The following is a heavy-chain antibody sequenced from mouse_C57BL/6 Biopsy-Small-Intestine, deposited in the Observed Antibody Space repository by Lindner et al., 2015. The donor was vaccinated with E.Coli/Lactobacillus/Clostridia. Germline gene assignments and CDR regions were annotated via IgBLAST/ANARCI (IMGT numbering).Heavy chain of an antibody. V-gene: IGHV1-18*01. CDR3: ARGLFGVVTLGPDDEDLFDY. J-gene: IGHJ4*01. Sequence: SVKVSCKASGYTFTGYNMDWVRQAPGQGLEWMGRINPNSGGTNYAQKFQGRVTMTRDTSISTAYMELSRLRSDDTAVYYCARGLFGVVTLGPDDEDLFDYWGQGTLVTVSS. CDR2: INPNSGGT. D-gene: IGHD2-3*01. CDR1: GYTFTGYN.